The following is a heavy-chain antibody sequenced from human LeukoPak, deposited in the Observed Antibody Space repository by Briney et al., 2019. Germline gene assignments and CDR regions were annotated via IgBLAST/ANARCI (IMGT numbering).Heavy chain of an antibody. V-gene: IGHV1-18*01. CDR3: AREVTMVRGVIADSWFDP. Sequence: ASVKVSCKASGYTFTNYGISWVRQAPGQGLEWMGWISAYNGNTNYAQKLKGRVTMTTDTSTSTAYMELRSLRSEDTAVYYCAREVTMVRGVIADSWFDPWGQGTLVTVSS. CDR1: GYTFTNYG. J-gene: IGHJ5*02. CDR2: ISAYNGNT. D-gene: IGHD3-10*01.